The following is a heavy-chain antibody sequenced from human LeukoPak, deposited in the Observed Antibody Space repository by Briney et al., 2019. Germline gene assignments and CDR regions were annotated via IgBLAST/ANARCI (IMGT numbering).Heavy chain of an antibody. J-gene: IGHJ4*02. Sequence: GGSLRLSCAASGFTFSNFKMNWVRQAPGKGLEWVSSISSTSSEKAYADSVKGRFTITRDNSKNTLYLQMSSLRTEDTAVYYCVKDRYIDYWGQGTLVTVSS. CDR2: ISSTSSEK. CDR3: VKDRYIDY. V-gene: IGHV3-21*01. CDR1: GFTFSNFK.